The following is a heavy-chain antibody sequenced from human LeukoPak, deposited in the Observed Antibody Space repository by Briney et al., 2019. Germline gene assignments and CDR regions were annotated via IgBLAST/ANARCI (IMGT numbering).Heavy chain of an antibody. CDR1: GGTFSSYA. CDR3: ARGDGYNLYYFDY. J-gene: IGHJ4*02. Sequence: SVKVSCKASGGTFSSYAISWVRQAPGQGLEWMGGIIPIFGTANYAQKFQGRVTITADESTSTAYMELSSLGSEDTAVYYCARGDGYNLYYFDYWGQGTLVTVSS. CDR2: IIPIFGTA. D-gene: IGHD5-24*01. V-gene: IGHV1-69*13.